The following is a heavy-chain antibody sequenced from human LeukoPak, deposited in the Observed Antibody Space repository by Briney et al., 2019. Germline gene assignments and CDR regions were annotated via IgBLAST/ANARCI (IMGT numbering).Heavy chain of an antibody. V-gene: IGHV4-61*01. CDR3: ARVPGGLLSSDYYFDY. D-gene: IGHD3-10*01. CDR1: GDSVGSDSYY. J-gene: IGHJ4*02. Sequence: PSETLSLTCTVSGDSVGSDSYYWSWIRQPPGKGLEWIGYIYYSVTTNYNPSLKSRVTISIDTSKNQFSLKLSSVTAADTAVYYCARVPGGLLSSDYYFDYWGQGTLVTVSS. CDR2: IYYSVTT.